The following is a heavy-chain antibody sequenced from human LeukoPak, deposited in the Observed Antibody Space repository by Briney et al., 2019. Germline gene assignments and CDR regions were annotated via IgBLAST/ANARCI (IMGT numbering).Heavy chain of an antibody. J-gene: IGHJ4*01. CDR2: ISGSGGST. Sequence: GGSLRLSCAASQFIFSNYAMSWVRQAPGKGLEWVSTISGSGGSTYYAGSVKGRFTISRDNSKNTLSLQMESLRAGDTAVYFCTKGGRHISAAYDYWGHGALVTVSS. CDR1: QFIFSNYA. D-gene: IGHD6-13*01. V-gene: IGHV3-23*01. CDR3: TKGGRHISAAYDY.